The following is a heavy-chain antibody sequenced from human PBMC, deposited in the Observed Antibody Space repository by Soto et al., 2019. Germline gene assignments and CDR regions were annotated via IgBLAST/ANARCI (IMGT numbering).Heavy chain of an antibody. CDR1: GFTFSSYG. D-gene: IGHD3-10*01. CDR3: ARDWLGGSGSYYED. CDR2: INSDGGTT. V-gene: IGHV3-74*01. Sequence: GGSLRLSCAASGFTFSSYGMHWVRQAPGKGLVWVSRINSDGGTTSYADSVKGRFTISRANAKNTLYLQLNSLRAEDTAVYYCARDWLGGSGSYYEDWGQGTLVTVSS. J-gene: IGHJ1*01.